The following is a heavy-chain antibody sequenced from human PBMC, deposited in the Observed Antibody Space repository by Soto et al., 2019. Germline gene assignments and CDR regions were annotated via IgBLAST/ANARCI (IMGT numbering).Heavy chain of an antibody. Sequence: EVQLVESGGGLVKPGGSLRLSCAASGFTFSSYSMNWVRQAPGKGLEWVSSISSSSSYIYYADSVKGRFTISRDNAKNSLYLQMNRLRAEDTAVYYCARWKLWFGVNDAFDIWGQGTMVTVSS. V-gene: IGHV3-21*01. D-gene: IGHD3-10*01. CDR1: GFTFSSYS. J-gene: IGHJ3*02. CDR2: ISSSSSYI. CDR3: ARWKLWFGVNDAFDI.